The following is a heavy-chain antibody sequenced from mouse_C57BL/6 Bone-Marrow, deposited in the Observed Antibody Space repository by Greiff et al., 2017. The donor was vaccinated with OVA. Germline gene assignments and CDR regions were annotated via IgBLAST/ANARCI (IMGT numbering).Heavy chain of an antibody. CDR3: AKIYSDV. J-gene: IGHJ1*03. D-gene: IGHD1-1*01. V-gene: IGHV5-4*03. CDR1: GFTFRSYA. Sequence: EVMLVESGGGLVKPGGSLKLSCAASGFTFRSYAMSWVRQTPEKRLEWVATISDGGSYTYYPDNVKGRFTISRDNAKNNLYLQMSHLKSEDTAMYYCAKIYSDVWGTGTTVTVSS. CDR2: ISDGGSYT.